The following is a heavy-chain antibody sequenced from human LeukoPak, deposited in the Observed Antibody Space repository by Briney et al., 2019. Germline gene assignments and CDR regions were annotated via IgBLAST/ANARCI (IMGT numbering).Heavy chain of an antibody. Sequence: GRSLRLSCAASGFTFSSYAMSWVRQAPGKGLEWVSAISGSGGSTYYADSVKGRFTISRDNSKNTLYLQMNSLRAEDTAVYYCAKDYSGYDLYFFDYWGQGTLVTVSS. CDR1: GFTFSSYA. D-gene: IGHD5-12*01. J-gene: IGHJ4*02. CDR2: ISGSGGST. V-gene: IGHV3-23*01. CDR3: AKDYSGYDLYFFDY.